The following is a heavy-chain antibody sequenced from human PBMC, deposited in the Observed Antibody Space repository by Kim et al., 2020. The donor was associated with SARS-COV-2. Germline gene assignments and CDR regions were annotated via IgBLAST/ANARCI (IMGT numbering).Heavy chain of an antibody. Sequence: GGSLRLSCAASGFTFSNYDMYWVRQSTGKGLEWVSSIGTIADTYYPASVKGRFTISRENAKNSLYLEMNSLRTGDTAVYYCARGGDSNWTLGAFDLWGQG. CDR3: ARGGDSNWTLGAFDL. V-gene: IGHV3-13*01. CDR2: IGTIADT. D-gene: IGHD1-1*01. CDR1: GFTFSNYD. J-gene: IGHJ3*01.